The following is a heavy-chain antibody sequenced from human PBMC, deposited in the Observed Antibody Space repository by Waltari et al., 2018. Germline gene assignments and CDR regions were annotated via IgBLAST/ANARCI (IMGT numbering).Heavy chain of an antibody. J-gene: IGHJ5*02. CDR2: ISSSGSTI. CDR3: AREPARGEKNWFDP. CDR1: AFTSSSYE. D-gene: IGHD2-21*01. V-gene: IGHV3-48*03. Sequence: EVQLVESGGGLVQPGGSLRLSCAASAFTSSSYEMNWVRQAPGKGLEWVSYISSSGSTIYYADSVKGRFTISRDNAKNSLYLQMNSLRAEDTAVYYCAREPARGEKNWFDPWGQGTLVTVSS.